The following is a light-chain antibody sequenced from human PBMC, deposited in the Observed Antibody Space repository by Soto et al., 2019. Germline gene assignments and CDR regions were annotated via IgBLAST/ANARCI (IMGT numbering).Light chain of an antibody. V-gene: IGKV3-20*01. Sequence: ELVLTQSPGTLSLSPGARATLSCRASQSVSSSYLAWYQQKPGQAPRLLIYGASSRATGIPDRFSGSGSGTDFTLTISRLEPEDFAVYYCQQYGSSPWTVGKGNKVDIK. CDR3: QQYGSSPWT. CDR2: GAS. J-gene: IGKJ1*01. CDR1: QSVSSSY.